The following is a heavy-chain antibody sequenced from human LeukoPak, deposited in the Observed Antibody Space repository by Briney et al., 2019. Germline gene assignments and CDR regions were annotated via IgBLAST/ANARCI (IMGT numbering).Heavy chain of an antibody. D-gene: IGHD6-19*01. V-gene: IGHV1-46*01. J-gene: IGHJ6*03. Sequence: ASVKVSCKASGYTFTSYYMHWVRQAPGQGLEWMGIINPSGGSTSYAQKFQGRVTMTRDMSTSTVYMELSSLRSEDTAVYYCARGESIAVAGTFYYYYMDVWGKGTTVTISS. CDR1: GYTFTSYY. CDR3: ARGESIAVAGTFYYYYMDV. CDR2: INPSGGST.